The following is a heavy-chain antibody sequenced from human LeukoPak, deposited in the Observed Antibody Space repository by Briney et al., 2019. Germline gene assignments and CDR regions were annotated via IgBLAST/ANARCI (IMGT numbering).Heavy chain of an antibody. CDR2: ISAYNGNT. D-gene: IGHD2-2*02. V-gene: IGHV1-18*01. CDR1: GYTFTSYG. J-gene: IGHJ4*02. CDR3: ARVGGYCSSTSCYTFDY. Sequence: ASVKVSCKASGYTFTSYGISWVRQAPGQGLEWMGWISAYNGNTNYAQKLQGRVTMTRDTSTSTVYMELSSLRSEDTAVYYCARVGGYCSSTSCYTFDYWGQGTLVTVSS.